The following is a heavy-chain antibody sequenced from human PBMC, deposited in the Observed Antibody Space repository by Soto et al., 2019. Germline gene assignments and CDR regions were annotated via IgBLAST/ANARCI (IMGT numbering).Heavy chain of an antibody. CDR1: GGSISSYY. CDR3: ARDSRQPGSSGWYNFDY. J-gene: IGHJ4*02. Sequence: PSETLSLTCTVSGGSISSYYWSWIRQPPGKGLEWIGYIYYSGSTNYNPSLKSRVTISVDTSKNQFSLKLSSVTAADTAVYYCARDSRQPGSSGWYNFDYWGQGTLVTVSS. D-gene: IGHD6-19*01. V-gene: IGHV4-59*01. CDR2: IYYSGST.